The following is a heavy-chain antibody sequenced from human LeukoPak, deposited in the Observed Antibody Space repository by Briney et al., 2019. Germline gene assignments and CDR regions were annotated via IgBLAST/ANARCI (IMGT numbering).Heavy chain of an antibody. CDR1: GGSISPYY. V-gene: IGHV4-59*01. D-gene: IGHD6-6*01. CDR2: IYYSGST. Sequence: SETLPLTCTVSGGSISPYYWSWIRQPPGKGLEWIGYIYYSGSTNYNPSLKSRVTMSVDTSKSQFSLKLSSVTAADTAVYYCARGGGSSSLFGYRGQGALVTVSS. CDR3: ARGGGSSSLFGY. J-gene: IGHJ4*02.